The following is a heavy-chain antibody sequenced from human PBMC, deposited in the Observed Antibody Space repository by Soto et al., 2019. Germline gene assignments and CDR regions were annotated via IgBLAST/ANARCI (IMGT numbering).Heavy chain of an antibody. J-gene: IGHJ3*02. CDR2: IYYSGST. D-gene: IGHD3-16*01. V-gene: IGHV4-59*01. CDR1: GGSISSYY. Sequence: QVQLQESGPGPVKPSETLSLTCTVSGGSISSYYWSWIRQPPGKGLEWIGYIYYSGSTNYNPSLKTRVTISVDTSKNQFSLKLSSVTAADTAVYYCARGGRDAFDIWGQGTMVTVSS. CDR3: ARGGRDAFDI.